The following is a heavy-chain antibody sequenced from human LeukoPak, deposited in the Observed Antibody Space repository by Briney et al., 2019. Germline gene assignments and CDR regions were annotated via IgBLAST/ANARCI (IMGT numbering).Heavy chain of an antibody. CDR1: GFTFSSYG. CDR3: ARRSEFGVLYYMDV. V-gene: IGHV3-33*01. CDR2: IWYDGSNK. Sequence: PGGSLRLSCAASGFTFSSYGMHWVRQAPGKGLEWVAVIWYDGSNKYYADSVKGRFTISRDNAKNSLYLQMNSLRAEDTAVYYCARRSEFGVLYYMDVWGKGTTVTVSS. J-gene: IGHJ6*03. D-gene: IGHD3-16*01.